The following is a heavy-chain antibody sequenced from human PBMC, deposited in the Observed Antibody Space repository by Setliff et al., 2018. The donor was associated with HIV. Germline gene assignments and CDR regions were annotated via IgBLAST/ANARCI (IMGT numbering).Heavy chain of an antibody. CDR2: INHRGGV. V-gene: IGHV4-34*01. CDR1: GGSLSGFY. CDR3: AGGPGTTSIDY. D-gene: IGHD1-26*01. Sequence: SETLSLTCAVYGGSLSGFYWNWIRQSPGKGLEWIGEINHRGGVNYNPSFNSRLTMSVDTSKNQFSLKLSSVTAADTAVYYCAGGPGTTSIDYWAQGTLVTVSS. J-gene: IGHJ4*02.